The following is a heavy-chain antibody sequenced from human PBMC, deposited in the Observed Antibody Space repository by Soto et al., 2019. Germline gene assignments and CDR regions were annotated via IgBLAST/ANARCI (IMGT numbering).Heavy chain of an antibody. V-gene: IGHV4-34*01. CDR1: GGSISGYY. Sequence: PSETLSLTCAVYGGSISGYYWSWIRQPPGKGLEWIGEINHSGTTNYNPSLESRVTISVGTSKNQFSLKLTSVTAADTAVYYCARARYCTSASCPGYFQHWGQGTLVTVSS. D-gene: IGHD2-2*01. J-gene: IGHJ1*01. CDR3: ARARYCTSASCPGYFQH. CDR2: INHSGTT.